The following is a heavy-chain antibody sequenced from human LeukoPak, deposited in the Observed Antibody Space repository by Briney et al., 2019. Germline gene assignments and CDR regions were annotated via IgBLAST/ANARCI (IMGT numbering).Heavy chain of an antibody. J-gene: IGHJ4*02. D-gene: IGHD1-1*01. Sequence: GGSLRLSCAASGFTFRSYEINWVRQAPGKGLEWVSYISSSGSTIYYADSVKCRFTISRDNAKNSLYLQMNSLRAEDTAVYYCARGGVIHWPFDYWGQGTLVTVSS. CDR1: GFTFRSYE. CDR2: ISSSGSTI. CDR3: ARGGVIHWPFDY. V-gene: IGHV3-48*03.